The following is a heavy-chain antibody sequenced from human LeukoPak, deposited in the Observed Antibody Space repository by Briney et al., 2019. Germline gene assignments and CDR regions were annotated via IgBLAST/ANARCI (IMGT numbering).Heavy chain of an antibody. CDR2: ISSDASTI. J-gene: IGHJ4*02. Sequence: GGSLRLSCAASGFTFSTYWMHWVRQAPGEGLVWVSLISSDASTITYADSVKGRFTISRDNAKNTLYLQMNSLRAEDTAVYYCARDTITPPGDLDYWGQGTLVTVSS. V-gene: IGHV3-74*01. CDR1: GFTFSTYW. D-gene: IGHD2-21*01. CDR3: ARDTITPPGDLDY.